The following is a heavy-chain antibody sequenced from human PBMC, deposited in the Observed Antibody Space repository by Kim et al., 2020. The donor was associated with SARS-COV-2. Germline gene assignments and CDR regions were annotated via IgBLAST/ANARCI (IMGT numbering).Heavy chain of an antibody. J-gene: IGHJ4*02. CDR2: INPNSGGT. Sequence: ASVKVSCKASGYTFTGYYMHWVRQAPGQGLEWRGWINPNSGGTNYAQKFQGRVTMTRDTSISTAYMELSRLRSDDTAVYYCAREGYSGYESFFDYWGQGTLVTVSS. D-gene: IGHD5-12*01. CDR1: GYTFTGYY. CDR3: AREGYSGYESFFDY. V-gene: IGHV1-2*02.